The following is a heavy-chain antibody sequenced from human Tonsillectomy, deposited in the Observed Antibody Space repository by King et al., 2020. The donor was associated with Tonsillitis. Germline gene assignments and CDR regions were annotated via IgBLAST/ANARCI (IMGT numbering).Heavy chain of an antibody. D-gene: IGHD3-22*01. Sequence: VQLVESGGGLVQPGGSLRLSCAASGFTFSSYAMSWVRQAPGKGLEWVSAISGSGGSTYYADPVKGRFTISRDNSNNTLYLQMNSLRAEDTAVNYCAKDIPRRRITTIAVVRVGCLDAWGQGTTVTVSS. CDR1: GFTFSSYA. V-gene: IGHV3-23*04. CDR2: ISGSGGST. J-gene: IGHJ6*02. CDR3: AKDIPRRRITTIAVVRVGCLDA.